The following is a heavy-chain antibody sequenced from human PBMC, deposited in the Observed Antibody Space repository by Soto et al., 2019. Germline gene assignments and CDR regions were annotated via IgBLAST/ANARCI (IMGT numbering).Heavy chain of an antibody. V-gene: IGHV3-74*01. J-gene: IGHJ6*03. CDR3: ARGWFGPDV. Sequence: EVQLVESGGGLVQPGGSLRLSCAASEFTFSGRSVHWVRQAPGTGLVWVSGIDKVGTDSTYADSVKGRFTSSRDNAKTTGYLQMNRLRVEDTAVYSCARGWFGPDVWGKGTRVSV. D-gene: IGHD3-10*01. CDR2: IDKVGTDS. CDR1: EFTFSGRS.